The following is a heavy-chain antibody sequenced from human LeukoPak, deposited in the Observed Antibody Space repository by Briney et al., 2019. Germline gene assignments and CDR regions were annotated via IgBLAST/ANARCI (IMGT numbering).Heavy chain of an antibody. CDR1: GGSISSSSYY. Sequence: SETLSLTCTVSGGSISSSSYYWGWIRQPPGKGLEWIGSIYHGGSTYYNPSLKSRVIIAVDTSKNQFSLKLSSVTAADTAVYYCARTTEGYAGGPGYSYYYYMDVWGKGTTVTISS. J-gene: IGHJ6*03. CDR2: IYHGGST. V-gene: IGHV4-39*07. D-gene: IGHD5-12*01. CDR3: ARTTEGYAGGPGYSYYYYMDV.